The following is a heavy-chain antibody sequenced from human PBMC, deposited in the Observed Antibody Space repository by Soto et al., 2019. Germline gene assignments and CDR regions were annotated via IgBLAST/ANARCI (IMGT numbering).Heavy chain of an antibody. CDR1: GVSISSGNW. V-gene: IGHV4-4*02. Sequence: SETLSLTCDVSGVSISSGNWWSWVRQPPGKGPEWIAEVYNDGSANYHPSLESRATISVDRSKNQFSLRLSSVTAADTGKYYCARLVYDSRLNYLYFDHWGQGTLVTVSS. CDR3: ARLVYDSRLNYLYFDH. D-gene: IGHD3-22*01. CDR2: VYNDGSA. J-gene: IGHJ4*02.